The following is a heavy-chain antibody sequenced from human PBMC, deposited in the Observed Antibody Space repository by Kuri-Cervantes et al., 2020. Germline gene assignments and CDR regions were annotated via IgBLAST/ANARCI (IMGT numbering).Heavy chain of an antibody. D-gene: IGHD3-22*01. CDR1: GYTFTSYA. V-gene: IGHV1-3*02. Sequence: ASVKVSCKASGYTFTSYAMHWVRQAPGQRLEWMGWSNAGNGNTKHSQEFQGRVTITRDTSASTAYMELSSLRSEDMAVYYCARERGGRSSGYYYYYGMDVWGQGTTVTVSS. CDR2: SNAGNGNT. J-gene: IGHJ6*02. CDR3: ARERGGRSSGYYYYYGMDV.